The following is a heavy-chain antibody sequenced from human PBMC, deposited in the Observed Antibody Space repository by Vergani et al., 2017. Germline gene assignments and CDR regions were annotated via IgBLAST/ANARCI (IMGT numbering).Heavy chain of an antibody. D-gene: IGHD4-17*01. Sequence: QVQLVQSGAEVKKPGASVKVSCKASGYTFTDYYMYWVRQAPGQGLEWMGWINPNRGGTNYAQKFQGRVTMTTDTSKSTAYMELRSLRSDDTAVYYCARDDTVTTNWFDPWGQGTLVAVSS. V-gene: IGHV1-2*02. CDR1: GYTFTDYY. CDR2: INPNRGGT. J-gene: IGHJ5*02. CDR3: ARDDTVTTNWFDP.